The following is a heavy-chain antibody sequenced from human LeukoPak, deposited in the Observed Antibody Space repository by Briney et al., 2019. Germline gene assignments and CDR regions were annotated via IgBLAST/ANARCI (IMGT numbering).Heavy chain of an antibody. CDR3: ARHSNSGSYSGGH. D-gene: IGHD1-26*01. V-gene: IGHV4-59*08. Sequence: SETLSLTCSVSGGSISSYYWNWIRQPPGKGLEWIGYISYTGSTNYNPSLKSRLTISVDTSKNQFSLKLRSVTAADTAVYYCARHSNSGSYSGGHWGQGTLVTVSS. CDR2: ISYTGST. J-gene: IGHJ4*02. CDR1: GGSISSYY.